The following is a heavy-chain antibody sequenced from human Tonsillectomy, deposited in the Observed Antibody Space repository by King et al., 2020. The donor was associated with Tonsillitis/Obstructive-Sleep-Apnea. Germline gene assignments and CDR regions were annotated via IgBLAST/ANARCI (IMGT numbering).Heavy chain of an antibody. CDR3: ARVGVVDDYYGIDV. Sequence: VQLVESGGGLIQPGGSLRLSCAASGFTVRSNYMSWVRQAPGKGLEWVSVIYSGDSTFNADSVKGRFTISRDNSKNTLFLQMNSLRAEDTAVYYCARVGVVDDYYGIDVWGQGTTVTVSS. CDR2: IYSGDST. J-gene: IGHJ6*01. CDR1: GFTVRSNY. V-gene: IGHV3-53*01. D-gene: IGHD2-15*01.